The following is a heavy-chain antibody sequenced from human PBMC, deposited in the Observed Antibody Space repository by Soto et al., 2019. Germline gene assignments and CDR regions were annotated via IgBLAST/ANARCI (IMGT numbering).Heavy chain of an antibody. V-gene: IGHV4-31*03. CDR2: LAYSGST. D-gene: IGHD2-2*01. Sequence: LSLTGTVSGGAVSGGGYYLTWIRQHPGKGLDWIGYLAYSGSTCYNPSLKSRLMISVDTSKNHCALKLSSVTAADTAVYYCARGVVVVVPRALGPWRQGTLVTVSS. CDR3: ARGVVVVVPRALGP. CDR1: GGAVSGGGYY. J-gene: IGHJ5*02.